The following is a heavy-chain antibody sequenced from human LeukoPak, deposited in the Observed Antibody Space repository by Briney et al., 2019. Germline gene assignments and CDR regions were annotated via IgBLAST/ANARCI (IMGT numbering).Heavy chain of an antibody. V-gene: IGHV5-10-1*01. Sequence: GESLRISCEASGYSFTSFWIAWVRQMPGKGLEWMGRIDPSDSYTDSSPSFQGHVTISADKSISTAYLQWSSLKASDTAMYYCARGRGWADYWGRGTLVTVSS. CDR2: IDPSDSYT. CDR1: GYSFTSFW. J-gene: IGHJ4*02. CDR3: ARGRGWADY. D-gene: IGHD6-19*01.